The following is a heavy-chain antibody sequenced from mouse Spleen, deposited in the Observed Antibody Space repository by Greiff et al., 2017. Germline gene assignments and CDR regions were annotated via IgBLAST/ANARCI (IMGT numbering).Heavy chain of an antibody. CDR1: GYTFTSYW. CDR3: ARSEYSNYGGLSY. V-gene: IGHV1-64*01. J-gene: IGHJ3*01. D-gene: IGHD2-5*01. CDR2: IHPNSGST. Sequence: QVQLQQPGAELVKPGASVKLSCKASGYTFTSYWMHWVKQRPGQGLEWIGMIHPNSGSTNYNEKFKSKATLTVDKSSSTAYMQLSSLTSEDSAVYYCARSEYSNYGGLSYWGQGTLVTVSA.